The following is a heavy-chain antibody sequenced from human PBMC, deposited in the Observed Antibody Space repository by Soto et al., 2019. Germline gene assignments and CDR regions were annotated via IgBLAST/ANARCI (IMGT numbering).Heavy chain of an antibody. CDR2: ILNDGSNR. CDR3: ARDDEYSGNGMDV. D-gene: IGHD3-10*01. Sequence: QVQLVESGGGVVQPGRSLRLSCAASGFTFSNYGMHWVRQAPGKGLEWVAVILNDGSNRYHADSVKDRFTISRANSKNTLYLQMNSLRAEDTAVYYCARDDEYSGNGMDVWGQGTTVTVS. J-gene: IGHJ6*02. V-gene: IGHV3-33*01. CDR1: GFTFSNYG.